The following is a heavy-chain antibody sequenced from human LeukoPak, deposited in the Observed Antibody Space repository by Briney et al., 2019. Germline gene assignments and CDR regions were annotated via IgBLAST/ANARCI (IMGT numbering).Heavy chain of an antibody. CDR2: IKQDGSEK. D-gene: IGHD3-22*01. CDR3: ARAYDSSGYIFDY. J-gene: IGHJ4*02. Sequence: GGSLRLSCAASGFTVNNAWMSWVRQAPGKGLEWVANIKQDGSEKYYVDSVKGRFTISRDNAKNSLYLQMNSLRAEDTAVCYCARAYDSSGYIFDYWGQGTLVTVSS. CDR1: GFTVNNAW. V-gene: IGHV3-7*01.